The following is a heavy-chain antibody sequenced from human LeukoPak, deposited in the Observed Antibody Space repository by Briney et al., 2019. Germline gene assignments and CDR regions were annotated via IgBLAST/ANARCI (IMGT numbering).Heavy chain of an antibody. D-gene: IGHD6-19*01. Sequence: VASVKVSRKASGYTFTGSYIHWVRQAPGQGLEWMGWINPDSGVTKYAQNFQGRVTMTRDTSISTASMEMRSLKSDDTAVYYCARDFGSSSAWYEFDYWGQGTLVTVSS. J-gene: IGHJ4*02. CDR2: INPDSGVT. CDR1: GYTFTGSY. CDR3: ARDFGSSSAWYEFDY. V-gene: IGHV1-2*02.